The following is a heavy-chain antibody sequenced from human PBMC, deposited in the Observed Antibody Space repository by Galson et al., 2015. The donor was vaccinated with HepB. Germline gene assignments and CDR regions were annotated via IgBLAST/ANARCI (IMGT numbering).Heavy chain of an antibody. Sequence: SLRLSCAASGFTVSSNYMSWVRQAPGKGLEWVSVIYSGGSTYYADSVKGRFTISRDNSKNTLYLQVNSLRAEDTAVYYCARDRRYDSSGYLYYFDYWGQGTLVTVSS. V-gene: IGHV3-66*01. J-gene: IGHJ4*02. CDR3: ARDRRYDSSGYLYYFDY. CDR2: IYSGGST. CDR1: GFTVSSNY. D-gene: IGHD3-22*01.